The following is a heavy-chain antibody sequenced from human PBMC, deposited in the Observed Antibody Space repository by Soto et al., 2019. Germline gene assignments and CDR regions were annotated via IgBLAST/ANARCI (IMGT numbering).Heavy chain of an antibody. V-gene: IGHV3-23*01. CDR2: VSPSSDST. J-gene: IGHJ6*02. CDR3: VKEPDV. Sequence: GGSLRLSCEASGFIFSTYSMTWVRQVPGKGLEWVAAVSPSSDSTYYADSLKGRLTISRDNSKNTVFLQMNSLSADDTGLYYCVKEPDVWGQGXSVTVSS. CDR1: GFIFSTYS.